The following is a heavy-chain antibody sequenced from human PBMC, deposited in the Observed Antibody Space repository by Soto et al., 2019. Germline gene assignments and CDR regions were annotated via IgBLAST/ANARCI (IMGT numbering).Heavy chain of an antibody. CDR1: GFTFSSYS. D-gene: IGHD6-6*01. CDR3: ARAPITARRAYAMDV. CDR2: ISSSSSYI. Sequence: EVQLVESGGGLVKPGGSLRLSCAASGFTFSSYSMNWVRQAPGKGLEWVSSISSSSSYIYYADSVKGRFTISRDNAKNTLYLQLNSLRAQDTAVYYCARAPITARRAYAMDVWGQGTTVTVSS. J-gene: IGHJ6*02. V-gene: IGHV3-21*01.